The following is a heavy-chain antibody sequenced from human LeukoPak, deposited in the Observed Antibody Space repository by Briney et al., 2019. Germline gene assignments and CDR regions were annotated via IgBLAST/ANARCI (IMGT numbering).Heavy chain of an antibody. CDR1: GGSISSSSYY. CDR3: SRHRTWNDDPLDY. Sequence: SETLSLTCTVSGGSISSSSYYWGWIRQPPGKGLEWIGSIYYSGSTYYNPSLKSRVTMSIDTSKNQLSLKLSSVTAADTAVYYCSRHRTWNDDPLDYWGQGTLVSVSS. D-gene: IGHD1-1*01. V-gene: IGHV4-39*01. CDR2: IYYSGST. J-gene: IGHJ4*02.